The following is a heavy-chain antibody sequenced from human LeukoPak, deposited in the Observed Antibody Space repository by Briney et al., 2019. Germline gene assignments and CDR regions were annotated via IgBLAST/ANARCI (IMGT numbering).Heavy chain of an antibody. CDR1: GFTFSSYE. D-gene: IGHD6-13*01. V-gene: IGHV3-48*03. J-gene: IGHJ3*02. CDR2: ISSNAGTI. Sequence: GGSLGLSCAASGFTFSSYEMNWVRQAPGKGLEWVPYISSNAGTIYNADSVKGRFTISRDNAKNSLYLQMNSLRAEDTAVYYCARGTGYSSKAFDIWGQGTMVTVSS. CDR3: ARGTGYSSKAFDI.